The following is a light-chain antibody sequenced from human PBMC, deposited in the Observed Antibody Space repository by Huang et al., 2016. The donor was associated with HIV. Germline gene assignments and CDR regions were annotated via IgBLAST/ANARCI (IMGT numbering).Light chain of an antibody. CDR2: DAS. CDR3: QQRSSWPPFT. CDR1: QRVSKY. J-gene: IGKJ3*01. Sequence: EIVLTQSPATLSLSPGERATLSCRASQRVSKYLAWYQQRPGQAPRLLIYDASNRATVIPARFSGSGSGTDFTLTISSLEPEDFAVYYCQQRSSWPPFTFGPGTKVDI. V-gene: IGKV3-11*01.